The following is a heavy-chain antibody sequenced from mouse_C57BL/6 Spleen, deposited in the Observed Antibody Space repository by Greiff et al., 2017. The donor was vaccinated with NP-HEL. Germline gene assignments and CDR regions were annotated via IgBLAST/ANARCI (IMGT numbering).Heavy chain of an antibody. D-gene: IGHD1-1*01. CDR3: AREEDYYGSSYFDY. CDR2: IYPRDGST. J-gene: IGHJ2*01. Sequence: VQLQQSGPELVKPGASVKLSCKASGYTFTSYDINWVKQRPGQGLEWIGWIYPRDGSTKYNEKFKGKATLTVDTSSSTAYMELHSLTSEDSAVYFCAREEDYYGSSYFDYWGQGTTLTVSS. CDR1: GYTFTSYD. V-gene: IGHV1-85*01.